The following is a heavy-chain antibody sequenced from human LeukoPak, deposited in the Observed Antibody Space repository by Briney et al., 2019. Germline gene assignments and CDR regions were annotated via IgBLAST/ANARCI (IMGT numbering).Heavy chain of an antibody. CDR1: GYTFTGYY. J-gene: IGHJ4*02. CDR2: INPNSGGT. CDR3: ARDLNSGSYSGGKVPGAVDY. D-gene: IGHD1-26*01. V-gene: IGHV1-2*02. Sequence: ASVKVSCKAFGYTFTGYYMHWVRQAPGQGLEWMGWINPNSGGTNYAQKLQGRVTMTTDTSTSTAYMELRSLRSDDTAVYYCARDLNSGSYSGGKVPGAVDYWGQGTLVTVSS.